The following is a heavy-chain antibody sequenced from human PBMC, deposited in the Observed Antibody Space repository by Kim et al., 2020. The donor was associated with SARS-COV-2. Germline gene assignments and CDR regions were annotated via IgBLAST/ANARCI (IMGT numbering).Heavy chain of an antibody. V-gene: IGHV4-59*13. CDR3: ARAIRGVTYVFDM. D-gene: IGHD3-10*01. Sequence: SETLSLTCTVSGGSINNYYWTWIRQPPGKGLEWIGYISYTGSINYNPSLKSRVTTSVDTSENQFSLRLSSVTAADTAVYYCARAIRGVTYVFDMWGQGTMVTVSS. CDR1: GGSINNYY. CDR2: ISYTGSI. J-gene: IGHJ3*02.